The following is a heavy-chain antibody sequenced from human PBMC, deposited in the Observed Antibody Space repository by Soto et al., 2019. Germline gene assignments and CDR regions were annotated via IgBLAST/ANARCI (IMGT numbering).Heavy chain of an antibody. CDR2: INHSGST. V-gene: IGHV4-34*01. J-gene: IGHJ6*03. Sequence: QVQLQQWGAGLLKPSETLSLTCAVYGGSFSGYYWSWIRQPPGKGLGWIGEINHSGSTNSNPSLQRRVTISVDTSKNQFSLKLSSGTAADTAVYYCARGNPYYYGSGSYLTEPYYYYMDVWGKGTTVTVSS. CDR3: ARGNPYYYGSGSYLTEPYYYYMDV. CDR1: GGSFSGYY. D-gene: IGHD3-10*01.